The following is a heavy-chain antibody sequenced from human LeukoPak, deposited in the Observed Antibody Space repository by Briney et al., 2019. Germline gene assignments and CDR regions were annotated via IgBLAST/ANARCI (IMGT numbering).Heavy chain of an antibody. Sequence: GALRLSCAASGFTFSRCAMSGVGQAPGKGGEGVSAVSDSGGNTYYEDAVKGRFTITRNNVKNTLYLQMNSLRAEDTAGYYFSKEPRGGSRCTLFFDYSGQGTLLTVSP. V-gene: IGHV3-23*01. CDR2: VSDSGGNT. CDR3: SKEPRGGSRCTLFFDY. J-gene: IGHJ4*02. CDR1: GFTFSRCA. D-gene: IGHD6-19*01.